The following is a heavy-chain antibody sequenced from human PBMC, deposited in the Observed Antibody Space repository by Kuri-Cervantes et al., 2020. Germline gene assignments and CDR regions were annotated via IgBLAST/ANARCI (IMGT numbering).Heavy chain of an antibody. CDR1: GYTSTSYD. D-gene: IGHD4-17*01. V-gene: IGHV1-8*01. J-gene: IGHJ4*02. CDR2: MKPTSASS. Sequence: ASVKVSCKASGYTSTSYDINWVRQATGQGLEWMGWMKPTSASSGYAQKFQGRVTMTRNTSISTAYMELSRLRSDDTAVYYCARETDYGDYVNFDYWGQGTLVTVSS. CDR3: ARETDYGDYVNFDY.